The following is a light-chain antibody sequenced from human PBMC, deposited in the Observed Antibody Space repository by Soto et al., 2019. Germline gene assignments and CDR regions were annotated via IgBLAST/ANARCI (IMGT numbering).Light chain of an antibody. CDR1: SSDVGGYNY. V-gene: IGLV2-11*01. Sequence: QSALTQPRSVSGSPGQSVTISCTGTSSDVGGYNYVSWYQQHPGKAPKLMIYDVSKRPSGVPDRFSGSKSDNTASLTISGLQAADEADYYCCSYAGSDVFGTGTKLTVL. CDR2: DVS. J-gene: IGLJ1*01. CDR3: CSYAGSDV.